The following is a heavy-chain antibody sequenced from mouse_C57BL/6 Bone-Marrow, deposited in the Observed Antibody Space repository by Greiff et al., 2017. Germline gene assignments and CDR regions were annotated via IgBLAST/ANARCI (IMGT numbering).Heavy chain of an antibody. CDR1: GFTFTDYY. D-gene: IGHD2-5*01. CDR2: IRHKANGYTT. J-gene: IGHJ3*01. V-gene: IGHV7-3*01. CDR3: ASRYYSNPFAY. Sequence: EVQVEESGGGLVQPGGSLSLSCAASGFTFTDYYMSWVRQPPGKALEWLGFIRHKANGYTTEYSASVKGRFTISRDNSQSILYLQMNALRAEDSATYYCASRYYSNPFAYWGQGTLVTVSA.